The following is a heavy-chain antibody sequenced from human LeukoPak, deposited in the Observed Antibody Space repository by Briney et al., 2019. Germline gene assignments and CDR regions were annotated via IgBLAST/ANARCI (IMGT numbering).Heavy chain of an antibody. D-gene: IGHD3-10*01. CDR2: INPNSGGT. J-gene: IGHJ4*02. V-gene: IGHV1-2*02. CDR1: GYTFTGYY. Sequence: ASVKVSCTASGYTFTGYYMHWVRQAPGQGLEWMGWINPNSGGTNYAQKFQGRVTMTRDTSTSTVYMELSSLRSEDTAVYYCARDLRVRGVLSPDYWGQGTLVTVSS. CDR3: ARDLRVRGVLSPDY.